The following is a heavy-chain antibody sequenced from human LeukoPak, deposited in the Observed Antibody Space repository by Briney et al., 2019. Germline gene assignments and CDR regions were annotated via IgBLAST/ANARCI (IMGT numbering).Heavy chain of an antibody. V-gene: IGHV4-39*01. CDR2: NYYSGST. Sequence: SETLSLTCTVSGGSISSSSYYWGWIRQPPGKGLEWIGSNYYSGSTYYNPSPKSRVTISVDTSKNQFSLKLSSVTAADTAVYYCARGDILTGYFLHWGQGTLVTVSS. CDR3: ARGDILTGYFLH. J-gene: IGHJ4*02. CDR1: GGSISSSSYY. D-gene: IGHD3-9*01.